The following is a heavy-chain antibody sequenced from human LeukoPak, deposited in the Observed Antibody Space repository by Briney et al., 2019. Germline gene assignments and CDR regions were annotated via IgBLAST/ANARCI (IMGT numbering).Heavy chain of an antibody. V-gene: IGHV4-61*02. CDR2: IYTSGST. J-gene: IGHJ4*02. CDR1: GGSISSSSYY. Sequence: SLSLTCTVSGGSISSSSYYWGWIRQPAGKGLEWVGRIYTSGSTNYNPSLKRRVSMSVDTSKTQFLQMLSSRTDAAAAVYYCARDGTGYTSAWYPFDYWGQGTLVTVSS. D-gene: IGHD6-19*01. CDR3: ARDGTGYTSAWYPFDY.